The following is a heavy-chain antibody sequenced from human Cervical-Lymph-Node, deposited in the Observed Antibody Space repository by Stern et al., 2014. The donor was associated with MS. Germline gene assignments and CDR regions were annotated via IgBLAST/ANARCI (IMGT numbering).Heavy chain of an antibody. CDR3: ARVQGHSGYEWGYFDS. V-gene: IGHV1-69*06. CDR2: ITPVSRST. Sequence: QVQLVQSGAEVKNPGSSVRVSCKTSGGNFTSHAIAWLRQAPGQALEWMGGITPVSRSTSYSQRFRDRVTITADKSTSTAYMELTNLRSEDTATFYCARVQGHSGYEWGYFDSWGQGTLVTVSS. J-gene: IGHJ4*02. CDR1: GGNFTSHA. D-gene: IGHD5-12*01.